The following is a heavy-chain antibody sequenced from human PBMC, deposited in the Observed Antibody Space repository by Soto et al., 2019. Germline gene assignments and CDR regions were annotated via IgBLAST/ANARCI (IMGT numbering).Heavy chain of an antibody. Sequence: LRLSCAASGFTFSSYGMHWVRQAPGKGLEWVAVIWYDGSNKYYADSVKGRFTISRDNSKNTLYLQMNSLRAEDTAVYYCARGHYDFWSGYYDNYYGMDVWGQGTTVTVSS. CDR1: GFTFSSYG. D-gene: IGHD3-3*01. J-gene: IGHJ6*02. CDR2: IWYDGSNK. CDR3: ARGHYDFWSGYYDNYYGMDV. V-gene: IGHV3-33*01.